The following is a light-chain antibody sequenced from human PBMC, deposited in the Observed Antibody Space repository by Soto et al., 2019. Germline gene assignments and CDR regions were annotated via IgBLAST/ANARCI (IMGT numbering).Light chain of an antibody. CDR3: ATWDDSLNGFYV. V-gene: IGLV1-47*01. CDR2: RNN. CDR1: TANIGSNY. Sequence: QSVLTQPPSASGTPGQGVTISCSGSTANIGSNYVYWYQQLPGTAPKLLIYRNNQRPSGVPDRFSGSKSGTSASLAISGLRSDDEADYFCATWDDSLNGFYVXGTGTNVTVL. J-gene: IGLJ1*01.